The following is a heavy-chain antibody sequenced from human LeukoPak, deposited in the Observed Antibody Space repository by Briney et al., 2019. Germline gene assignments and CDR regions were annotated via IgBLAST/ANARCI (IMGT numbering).Heavy chain of an antibody. CDR2: IAYDGSYK. CDR1: GFTFSNYA. V-gene: IGHV3-30*04. Sequence: GGSLRLSCAASGFTFSNYAMHWVRRAPGKGLEWVAVIAYDGSYKYYADSVKGRFTISRDNSKNTLYLQMNSLRAEDTAVYYCASDLITMVRGVNYWGQGTLVTVSS. J-gene: IGHJ4*02. D-gene: IGHD3-10*01. CDR3: ASDLITMVRGVNY.